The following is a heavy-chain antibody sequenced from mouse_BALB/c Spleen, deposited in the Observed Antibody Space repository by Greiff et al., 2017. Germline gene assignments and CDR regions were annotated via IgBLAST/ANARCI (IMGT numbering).Heavy chain of an antibody. CDR3: TSDGYSSWFAY. J-gene: IGHJ3*01. Sequence: GGSMKLSCVASGFTFSNYWMNWVRQSPEKGLEWVAEIRLKSNNYATHYAESVKGRFTISRDDSKSSVYLQMNNLRAEDTGIYYCTSDGYSSWFAYWGQGTLVTVSA. CDR2: IRLKSNNYAT. CDR1: GFTFSNYW. V-gene: IGHV6-6*02. D-gene: IGHD2-3*01.